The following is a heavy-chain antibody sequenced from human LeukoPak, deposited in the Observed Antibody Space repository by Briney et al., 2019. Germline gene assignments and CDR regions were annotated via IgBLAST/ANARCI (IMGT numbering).Heavy chain of an antibody. CDR3: ARDVTVVTDWFDY. CDR2: IGTSGSSI. CDR1: GFTLSSYP. J-gene: IGHJ4*02. V-gene: IGHV3-48*02. D-gene: IGHD3-22*01. Sequence: GGSLRLSCAASGFTLSSYPMSWVRQAPGKGLKWGSYIGTSGSSIIYADSVKGRFTISRDNAKNSLYLQMSSLRDEDTAVYYCARDVTVVTDWFDYWGQGTLVTVSS.